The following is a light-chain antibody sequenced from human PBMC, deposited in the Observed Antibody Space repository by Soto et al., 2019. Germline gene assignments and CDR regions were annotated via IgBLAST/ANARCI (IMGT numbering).Light chain of an antibody. V-gene: IGKV2-28*01. Sequence: DIVMTQSPLSLPVTPGEPASISCRSSQSLLHSNGCNYLDWYLQKPGQSPQLLIYLGSNRASGVPDMFSGSGSGTDFTLKISRVEAEDVGVYYCMQALQTPTFGQGTKVEIK. CDR3: MQALQTPT. CDR2: LGS. CDR1: QSLLHSNGCNY. J-gene: IGKJ1*01.